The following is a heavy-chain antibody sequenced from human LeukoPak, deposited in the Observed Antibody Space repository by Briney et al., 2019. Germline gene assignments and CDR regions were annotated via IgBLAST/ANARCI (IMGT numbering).Heavy chain of an antibody. J-gene: IGHJ4*02. V-gene: IGHV3-30*18. CDR1: GFTFSNYG. D-gene: IGHD3-22*01. CDR2: ISYDVSNK. Sequence: GGSLRLSCAASGFTFSNYGMHWVRQAPGKGLEWVAVISYDVSNKYYADSVKGRFTISRDNSENTLYLQMNSLRAEDTAVYYCAKGAYDSSGYSYDYWGQGTLVTVSS. CDR3: AKGAYDSSGYSYDY.